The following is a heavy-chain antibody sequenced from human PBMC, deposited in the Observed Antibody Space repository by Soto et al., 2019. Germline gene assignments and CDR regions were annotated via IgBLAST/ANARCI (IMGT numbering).Heavy chain of an antibody. D-gene: IGHD1-26*01. CDR2: IIHSEST. CDR1: GGSFSAYY. CDR3: ARQRPTDGRWEFANYYGMDV. V-gene: IGHV4-34*12. Sequence: SETMSLTCAVYGGSFSAYYWSWVRQPPGKGLEWIGEIIHSESTKYNPSLKSRVTISVDTSKNQFSLKLSSVTAADTAVYYCARQRPTDGRWEFANYYGMDVWGQGTPVTVSS. J-gene: IGHJ6*02.